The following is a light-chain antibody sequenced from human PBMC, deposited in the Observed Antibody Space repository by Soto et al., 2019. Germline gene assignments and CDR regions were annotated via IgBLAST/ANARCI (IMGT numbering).Light chain of an antibody. V-gene: IGKV1-39*01. CDR1: QTISGY. Sequence: DIQMTQSPSSLSASVGDRVTITCVASQTISGYLNWYQQKPGKAPKLLIYAASSLQSGVPSRFSGSGSETDFTLTISSLQPEDFATYYCQQSYITPHTFGGGTKVDIK. CDR2: AAS. J-gene: IGKJ4*01. CDR3: QQSYITPHT.